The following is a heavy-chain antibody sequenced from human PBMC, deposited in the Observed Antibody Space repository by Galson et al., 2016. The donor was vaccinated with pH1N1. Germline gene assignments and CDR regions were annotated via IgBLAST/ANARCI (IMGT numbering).Heavy chain of an antibody. J-gene: IGHJ4*02. CDR3: AKDKRSGWSVVGGFMDH. D-gene: IGHD6-19*01. V-gene: IGHV3-23*01. CDR2: ISGGGTI. CDR1: GFTFRSYA. Sequence: SLRLSCAVSGFTFRSYAMNWGRQAPGKGPEWVSVISGGGTIHYADSVRGRFTISRDNPNNTVYLQMNSLRAEDTGVYYCAKDKRSGWSVVGGFMDHWCQGTLVTFSS.